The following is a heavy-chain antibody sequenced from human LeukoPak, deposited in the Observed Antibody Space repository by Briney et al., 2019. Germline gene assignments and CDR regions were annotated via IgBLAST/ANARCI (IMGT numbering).Heavy chain of an antibody. J-gene: IGHJ4*02. CDR1: GGSISSGSYY. Sequence: SQTLSLTCTVSGGSISSGSYYWSWIRQPAGKGLEWLGRIYTSGSTNYNPSLKSRVTISVDTSKNQFSLKLSSVTAEDTAVYYCAREGGFGELPTPFDYWGQGTLVTVSS. D-gene: IGHD3-10*01. V-gene: IGHV4-61*02. CDR2: IYTSGST. CDR3: AREGGFGELPTPFDY.